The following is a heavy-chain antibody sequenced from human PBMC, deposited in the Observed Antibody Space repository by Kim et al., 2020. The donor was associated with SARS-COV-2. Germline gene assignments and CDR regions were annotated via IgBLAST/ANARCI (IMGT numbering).Heavy chain of an antibody. CDR2: T. Sequence: TYYNPSLQSRVTISVDTSKNQFSLKLSSVTAADTAVYYCARDRTMKRFDPWGQGTLVTVSS. D-gene: IGHD3-22*01. J-gene: IGHJ5*02. CDR3: ARDRTMKRFDP. V-gene: IGHV4-39*07.